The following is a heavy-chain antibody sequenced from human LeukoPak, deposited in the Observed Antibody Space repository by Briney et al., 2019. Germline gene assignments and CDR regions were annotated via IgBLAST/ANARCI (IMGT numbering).Heavy chain of an antibody. J-gene: IGHJ6*03. D-gene: IGHD6-13*01. CDR1: GLTFSSYE. CDR2: ISSSGSTI. V-gene: IGHV3-48*03. Sequence: GGSLRLSCAASGLTFSSYEMNWVRQAPGKGLEWVSYISSSGSTIYYADSVKGRFTISRDNAKNSLYLQMNGLRAEDTAVYYCARETGSSWYLDYYYMDVWGKGTTVTVSS. CDR3: ARETGSSWYLDYYYMDV.